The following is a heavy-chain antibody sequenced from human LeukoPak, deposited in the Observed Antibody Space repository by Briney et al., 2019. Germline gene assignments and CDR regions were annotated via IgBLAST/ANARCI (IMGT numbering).Heavy chain of an antibody. D-gene: IGHD3-10*01. J-gene: IGHJ5*02. CDR3: ARGMRSGSSYWFDP. CDR2: VYTSGSP. Sequence: SETLSLTCTVSGDSIRSYYWSWIRLPAGKGLEWIGRVYTSGSPNYNPSLKSRVTLSVDTSKNQFSLRLSSVTAADTAAYYCARGMRSGSSYWFDPWGQGTLVTVSS. V-gene: IGHV4-4*07. CDR1: GDSIRSYY.